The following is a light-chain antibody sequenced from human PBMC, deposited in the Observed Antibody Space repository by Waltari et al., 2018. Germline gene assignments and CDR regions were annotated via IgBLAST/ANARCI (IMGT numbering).Light chain of an antibody. Sequence: SSELTQDLAVSVALGQTVRFTCQGDSLRTSYASWYQLKPGQAPVLVIYGKNKRPSGIPDRSAGYRSGTTASLTITGAQAEEEADYYCSSRNGRANQVVFAGGTKVTVL. CDR1: SLRTSY. V-gene: IGLV3-19*01. CDR2: GKN. CDR3: SSRNGRANQVV. J-gene: IGLJ3*02.